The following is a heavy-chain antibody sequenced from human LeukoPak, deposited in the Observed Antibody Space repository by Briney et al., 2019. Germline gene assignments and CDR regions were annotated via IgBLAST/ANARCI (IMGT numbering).Heavy chain of an antibody. CDR3: TREGYSRGWYSY. Sequence: GASVKVSCKTSGYTFTSYYMHWVRQAPGQGLEWRGIINPSGGFTSYAQNFQGRVTMTRDTSTSTIYMELNSLRFEDTAVYYCTREGYSRGWYSYWGQGTLVTVSS. CDR1: GYTFTSYY. D-gene: IGHD6-19*01. CDR2: INPSGGFT. J-gene: IGHJ4*02. V-gene: IGHV1-46*01.